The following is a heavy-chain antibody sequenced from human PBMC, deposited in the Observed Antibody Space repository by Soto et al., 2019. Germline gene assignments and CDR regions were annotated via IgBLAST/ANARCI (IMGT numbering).Heavy chain of an antibody. J-gene: IGHJ4*02. CDR3: ATSGGGL. CDR2: IKPDGSDK. D-gene: IGHD1-26*01. Sequence: GGSLRLSCAASGFTFSNSWMTWVRQPPGKGLEWVAKIKPDGSDKYYVDSVRGRFTISRDNAKNSLDLQMSSLGAADTAVYYCATSGGGLWGQGTLVTVSS. V-gene: IGHV3-7*01. CDR1: GFTFSNSW.